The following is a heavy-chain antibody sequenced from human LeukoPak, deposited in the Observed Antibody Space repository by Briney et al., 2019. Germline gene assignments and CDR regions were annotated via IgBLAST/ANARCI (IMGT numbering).Heavy chain of an antibody. J-gene: IGHJ4*02. CDR3: ARGRYSSSWYDFGY. Sequence: SETLSLTCTVSGGSISSGSYYWGWIRQPPGKGLEWIGSIYYSGSTYYNPSLKSRVTISLDRSKNQFSLNLTSVTAADTAVYFCARGRYSSSWYDFGYWGQGNLVTVSS. D-gene: IGHD6-13*01. CDR2: IYYSGST. V-gene: IGHV4-39*07. CDR1: GGSISSGSYY.